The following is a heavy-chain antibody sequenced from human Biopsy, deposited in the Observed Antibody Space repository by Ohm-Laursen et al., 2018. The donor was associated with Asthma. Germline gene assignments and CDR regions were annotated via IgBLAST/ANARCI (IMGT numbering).Heavy chain of an antibody. CDR2: IYSGGTS. CDR3: ARGDSSGWSHYYFDY. CDR1: GFTVSRDY. J-gene: IGHJ4*02. D-gene: IGHD6-19*01. Sequence: SLRLSCAASGFTVSRDYMFWVRQAPGKGLEWVSVIYSGGTSDTADSVRGRFTISRDFYKNTLYLQMESLRAEDTAVYYCARGDSSGWSHYYFDYWGQGTLVTVSS. V-gene: IGHV3-53*01.